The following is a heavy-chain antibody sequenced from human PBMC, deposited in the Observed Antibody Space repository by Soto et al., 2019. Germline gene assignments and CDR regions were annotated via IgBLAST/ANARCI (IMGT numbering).Heavy chain of an antibody. Sequence: SVKVSCNASGGTFSIYAMSWVRQAPGQGLEWMGGIIPIFGTANYAQKFQGRVTITADESTSTAYMELSSLRSEDTAVYYCARAPVQYTAMGTNSYYFNYWGQGTLVTVSP. J-gene: IGHJ4*02. V-gene: IGHV1-69*13. CDR2: IIPIFGTA. CDR3: ARAPVQYTAMGTNSYYFNY. CDR1: GGTFSIYA. D-gene: IGHD5-18*01.